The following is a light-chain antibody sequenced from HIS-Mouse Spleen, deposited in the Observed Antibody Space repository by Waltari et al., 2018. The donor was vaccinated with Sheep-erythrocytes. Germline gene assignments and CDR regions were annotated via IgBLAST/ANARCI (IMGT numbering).Light chain of an antibody. CDR2: DVS. Sequence: QSALTQPRSVSGSPGQSVTTSCAGTSRDGGGYTYVSWYQHQPGKAPKIMIYDVSKRPSGVPDRFSGSKSGNTASLTISGLQAEDEADYYCCSYAGSYNHVFATGTKVTVL. J-gene: IGLJ1*01. V-gene: IGLV2-11*01. CDR1: SRDGGGYTY. CDR3: CSYAGSYNHV.